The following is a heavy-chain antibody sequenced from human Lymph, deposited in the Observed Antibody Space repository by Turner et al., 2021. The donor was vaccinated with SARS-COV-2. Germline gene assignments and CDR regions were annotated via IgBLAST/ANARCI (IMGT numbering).Heavy chain of an antibody. CDR3: ARDFGGGMDV. Sequence: QVHLVESGGGVVQPGRSLRLSCAASGFTFSSYAMHWVRQAPGKGLGWVELIANDGSNKYYADSVKGRFTISRDNSKNTLYLQMNSLRAEDTAVYYWARDFGGGMDVWGQGTTVTVSS. CDR1: GFTFSSYA. D-gene: IGHD3-16*01. J-gene: IGHJ6*02. CDR2: IANDGSNK. V-gene: IGHV3-30-3*01.